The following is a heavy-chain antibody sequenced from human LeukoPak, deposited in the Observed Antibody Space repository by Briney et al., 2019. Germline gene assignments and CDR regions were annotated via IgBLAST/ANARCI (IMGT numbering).Heavy chain of an antibody. CDR1: GYTFTGHY. Sequence: ASVKVSCKASGYTFTGHYMHWVRQAPGQGLEWMGWINPNSGGINYAQKFQGRDTMTRDTSISTVYMELSSLRSDDTAVYYCARDSYYGDSRSLHFDYWGQGTLVTVSS. CDR2: INPNSGGI. D-gene: IGHD4-17*01. V-gene: IGHV1-2*02. J-gene: IGHJ4*02. CDR3: ARDSYYGDSRSLHFDY.